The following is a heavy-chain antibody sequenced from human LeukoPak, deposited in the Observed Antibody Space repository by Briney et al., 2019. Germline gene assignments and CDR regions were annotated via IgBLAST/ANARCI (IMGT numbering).Heavy chain of an antibody. J-gene: IGHJ4*02. CDR2: ISSRGSTI. CDR1: GFTFSSYE. CDR3: ARDPQRGSFGSYFDY. D-gene: IGHD3-10*01. V-gene: IGHV3-48*03. Sequence: GGSLRLSCEASGFTFSSYEMNWVRQAPGKGLEWVSYISSRGSTIYYADSVKGRFTISRDNAKSSLYLQMHSLRAEDTAVYYCARDPQRGSFGSYFDYWGQGTLVTVSS.